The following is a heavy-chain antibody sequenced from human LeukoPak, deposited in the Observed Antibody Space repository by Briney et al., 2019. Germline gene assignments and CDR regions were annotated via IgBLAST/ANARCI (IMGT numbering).Heavy chain of an antibody. CDR2: ISGTTSST. D-gene: IGHD5-12*01. Sequence: GGSLRLSCVASGFPSSGYAMGWVRQAPGKGLEWVSTISGTTSSTYYADSVKGRFTVSRDSSKNSLYLQMNSLRAEGTAIYYCAARPPIIVAGPFDFWGQGTLVTVSS. V-gene: IGHV3-23*01. CDR1: GFPSSGYA. CDR3: AARPPIIVAGPFDF. J-gene: IGHJ4*02.